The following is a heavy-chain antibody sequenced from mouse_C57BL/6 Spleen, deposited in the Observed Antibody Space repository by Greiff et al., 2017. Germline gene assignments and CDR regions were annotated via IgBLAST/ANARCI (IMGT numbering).Heavy chain of an antibody. CDR3: ARTYDGSSLFGY. D-gene: IGHD1-1*01. CDR1: GYAFSSSW. Sequence: QVQLKESGPELVKPGASVKISCKASGYAFSSSWMNWVKQRPGKGLEWIGRIYPGDGYTNYNGKFKGKATLTADKSSSTAYVQLSSLKAEDSSVYLCARTYDGSSLFGYWGQGTTLTVSS. J-gene: IGHJ2*01. CDR2: IYPGDGYT. V-gene: IGHV1-82*01.